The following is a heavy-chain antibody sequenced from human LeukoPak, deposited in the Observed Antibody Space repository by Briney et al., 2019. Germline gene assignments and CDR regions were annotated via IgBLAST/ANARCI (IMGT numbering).Heavy chain of an antibody. CDR3: AKAQGPDFWSGYYGDAFDI. V-gene: IGHV3-21*04. Sequence: GGSLRLSCAASGFTFSSYSMNWVRQAPGKGLEWVSSISSSSSYIYYADSVKGRFTISRDNSKNTLYLQMNSLRAEDTAVYYCAKAQGPDFWSGYYGDAFDIWGQGTMVTVSS. CDR2: ISSSSSYI. J-gene: IGHJ3*02. D-gene: IGHD3-3*01. CDR1: GFTFSSYS.